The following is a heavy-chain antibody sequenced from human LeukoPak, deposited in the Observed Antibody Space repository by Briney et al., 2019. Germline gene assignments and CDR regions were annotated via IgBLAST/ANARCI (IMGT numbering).Heavy chain of an antibody. CDR3: ARGDRTSGYCSGGSCYSILDY. CDR2: IGYDGSNK. J-gene: IGHJ4*02. CDR1: GFTFSNYG. V-gene: IGHV3-30*02. D-gene: IGHD2-15*01. Sequence: GGSLRLSCAASGFTFSNYGMHWVRQAPGKGLEWVAFIGYDGSNKYYADSVKGRFTISRDNSKNTLYLQMNSLRAEDTAVYYCARGDRTSGYCSGGSCYSILDYWGQGTLVTVSS.